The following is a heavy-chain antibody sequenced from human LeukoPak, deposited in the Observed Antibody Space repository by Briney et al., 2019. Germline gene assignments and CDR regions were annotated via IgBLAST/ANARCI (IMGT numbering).Heavy chain of an antibody. J-gene: IGHJ4*02. V-gene: IGHV4-38-2*02. Sequence: SETLSLTCTVSGYSISSGYYWGWIRQPPGKGLEWIGSIYHSGSTYYNPSLKSRVTISVDTSKNQFSLKLSPVTAADTAVYYCARLEEGGYWGQGTLVTVSS. D-gene: IGHD1-1*01. CDR3: ARLEEGGY. CDR1: GYSISSGYY. CDR2: IYHSGST.